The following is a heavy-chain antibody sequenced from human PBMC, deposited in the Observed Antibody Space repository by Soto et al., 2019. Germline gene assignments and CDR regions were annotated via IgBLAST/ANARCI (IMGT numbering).Heavy chain of an antibody. CDR3: AKDKGVFNWATSYFDY. D-gene: IGHD1-1*01. CDR2: ISPDGSDT. Sequence: GSLRLSCAGSRFTFSSYAMHWVRQAPGKGLEWVSVISPDGSDTFYAESVKGRFTISRDNSKNTLFLQMNSPRPEDTAVYYCAKDKGVFNWATSYFDYWGQGALVTVSS. J-gene: IGHJ4*02. CDR1: RFTFSSYA. V-gene: IGHV3-30*04.